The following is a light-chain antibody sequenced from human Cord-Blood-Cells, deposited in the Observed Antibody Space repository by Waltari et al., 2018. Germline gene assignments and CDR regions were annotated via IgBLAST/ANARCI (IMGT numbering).Light chain of an antibody. CDR1: QSVSSY. CDR2: DAS. V-gene: IGKV3-11*01. CDR3: QQRSNWPPEGT. Sequence: EIVLTQSPATLSLSPGERATLSCRASQSVSSYLAWYKQKPGQAPRLLIYDASNRATGIPARFSGSGSGTDFTLTISSLEPEDFAVYYCQQRSNWPPEGTFGGGTKVEIK. J-gene: IGKJ4*01.